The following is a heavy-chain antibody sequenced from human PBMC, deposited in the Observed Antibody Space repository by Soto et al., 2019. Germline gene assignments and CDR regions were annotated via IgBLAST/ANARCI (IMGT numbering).Heavy chain of an antibody. V-gene: IGHV1-2*02. CDR3: GRGRSGQLVVFY. Sequence: ASVKVSCKASGYTFTGHYIHWVRQAPGQGPEWMGEIGPASGDTRYAQKFQGRVTMTRDTSITTVYMELNNLSPDDTAVYYCGRGRSGQLVVFYWGQGTPVTVS. CDR2: IGPASGDT. CDR1: GYTFTGHY. D-gene: IGHD3-10*01. J-gene: IGHJ4*02.